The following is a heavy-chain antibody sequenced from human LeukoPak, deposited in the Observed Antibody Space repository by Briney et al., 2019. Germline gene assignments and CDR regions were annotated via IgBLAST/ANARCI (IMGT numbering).Heavy chain of an antibody. CDR2: IYYSGTT. D-gene: IGHD3-10*01. J-gene: IGHJ6*03. Sequence: SETLSLTCTVSGGSISSSPYYWGWIRQPPGKGLEWIGSIYYSGTTHYSPSLESRVTISVDTSKNQFSLKLSSVTAADTAVYYCARDPGAAMDVWGKGTTVTVSS. CDR1: GGSISSSPYY. CDR3: ARDPGAAMDV. V-gene: IGHV4-39*07.